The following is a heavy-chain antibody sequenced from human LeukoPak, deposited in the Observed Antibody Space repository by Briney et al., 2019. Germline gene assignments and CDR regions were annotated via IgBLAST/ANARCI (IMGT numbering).Heavy chain of an antibody. Sequence: GGSLRLSCAASGFTFSSYEMHWVRQAPGKGLEWISYITSSGSTTYYADSVKGRLTISRDNAKNSLYLQMNSLRAEDTAVYYCARKYSSGYWGQGTLVTVSS. CDR2: ITSSGSTT. D-gene: IGHD3-9*01. V-gene: IGHV3-48*03. J-gene: IGHJ4*02. CDR1: GFTFSSYE. CDR3: ARKYSSGY.